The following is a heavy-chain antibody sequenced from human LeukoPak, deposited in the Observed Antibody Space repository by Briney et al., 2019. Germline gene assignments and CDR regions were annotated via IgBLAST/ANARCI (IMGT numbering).Heavy chain of an antibody. Sequence: SETLSLTCTVSGGSISSYYWSWIRQPPGKGLEWIGYIYYSGSTNYNPSLKSRVTISVDTSKNQFSLKLSSVTAADTAVYYCAREPRGGYNLFDYWGQGTLVTVSS. CDR3: AREPRGGYNLFDY. D-gene: IGHD5-24*01. CDR1: GGSISSYY. J-gene: IGHJ4*02. V-gene: IGHV4-59*01. CDR2: IYYSGST.